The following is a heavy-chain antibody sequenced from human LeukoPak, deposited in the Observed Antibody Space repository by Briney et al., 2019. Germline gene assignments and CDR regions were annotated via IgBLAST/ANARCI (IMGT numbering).Heavy chain of an antibody. J-gene: IGHJ4*02. V-gene: IGHV4-34*01. D-gene: IGHD3-10*01. Sequence: GSLRLSCAASGFTVSSNYMSWVRQPPGKGLEWIGEINHSGSTNYNPSLKSRVTISVDTSKNQFSLKLSSVTAADTAVYYCARGGVYNFDYWGQGTLVTVSS. CDR1: GFTVSSNY. CDR2: INHSGST. CDR3: ARGGVYNFDY.